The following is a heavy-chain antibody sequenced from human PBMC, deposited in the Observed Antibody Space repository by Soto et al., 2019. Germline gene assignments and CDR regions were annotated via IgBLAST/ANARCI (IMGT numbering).Heavy chain of an antibody. CDR3: AKATTDDAFDI. Sequence: SETLSLTCTVSGCSICSYYWSWIRQPPGKGLEWIGYIYYSGSTNYNPSLKSRVTISVDTSKNQFSLKLSSVTAADTAVYYCAKATTDDAFDIWGQGTMVTVSS. CDR2: IYYSGST. CDR1: GCSICSYY. D-gene: IGHD1-26*01. J-gene: IGHJ3*02. V-gene: IGHV4-59*01.